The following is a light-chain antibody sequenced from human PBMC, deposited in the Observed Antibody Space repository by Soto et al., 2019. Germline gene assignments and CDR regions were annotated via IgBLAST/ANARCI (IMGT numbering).Light chain of an antibody. J-gene: IGLJ2*01. CDR1: SGHSSYA. CDR2: LNSDGSH. V-gene: IGLV4-69*01. Sequence: QLVLTQSPSASASLGASVKLTCTLSSGHSSYAIAWHQQQPEKGPRYLIKLNSDGSHSKGDGTPDRFSGSSSGAERYLTIAGLQSEDEAAYYCQTWVTGIQIFGGGTKLTVL. CDR3: QTWVTGIQI.